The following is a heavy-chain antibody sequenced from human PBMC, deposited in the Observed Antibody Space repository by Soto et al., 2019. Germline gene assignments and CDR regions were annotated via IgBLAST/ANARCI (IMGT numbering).Heavy chain of an antibody. V-gene: IGHV4-30-4*01. CDR2: IYYSGST. D-gene: IGHD3-10*01. J-gene: IGHJ4*02. Sequence: PSETLSLTCTVSGGSISSGDYYWSWIRQPPGKGLEWIGYIYYSGSTYYNPSLKSRVTTSVDTSKNQFSLKLSSVTAADTAVYYCARDQEEYYFDYWGQGTLVTVSS. CDR3: ARDQEEYYFDY. CDR1: GGSISSGDYY.